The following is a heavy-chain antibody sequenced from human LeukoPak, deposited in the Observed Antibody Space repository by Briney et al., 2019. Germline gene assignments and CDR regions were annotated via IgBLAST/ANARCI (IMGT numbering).Heavy chain of an antibody. Sequence: GSLRLSCAASGFTFSSYAMSWVRQAPGKGLEWIGSIYYSGSTYYNPSLKSRVTISVDTSKNQFSLKLSSVTAADTAVYYCARQSSSSWYYNYYYGMDVWGQGTTVTVSS. J-gene: IGHJ6*02. CDR1: GFTFSSYA. CDR3: ARQSSSSWYYNYYYGMDV. CDR2: IYYSGST. V-gene: IGHV4-39*01. D-gene: IGHD6-13*01.